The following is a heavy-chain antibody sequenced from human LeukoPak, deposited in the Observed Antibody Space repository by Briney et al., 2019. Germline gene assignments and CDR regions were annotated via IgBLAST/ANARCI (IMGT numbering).Heavy chain of an antibody. D-gene: IGHD3-22*01. CDR2: IWYDGSNK. CDR3: AKDLGIVGSAFDY. Sequence: GGSLRLSCAASGFTFSSYGMHWVRQAPGKGLEWVAVIWYDGSNKYYADSVKGRFTISRDNSKNTLYLQMNSLRAEDTAVYYCAKDLGIVGSAFDYWGQGTLVTVSS. V-gene: IGHV3-33*06. J-gene: IGHJ4*02. CDR1: GFTFSSYG.